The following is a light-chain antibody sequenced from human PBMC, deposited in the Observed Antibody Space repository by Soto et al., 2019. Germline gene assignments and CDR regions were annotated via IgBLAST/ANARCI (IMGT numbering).Light chain of an antibody. CDR1: QSVSSN. CDR2: GAS. CDR3: QQYNNWWT. V-gene: IGKV3-15*01. J-gene: IGKJ1*01. Sequence: EIGMTQSPATLSVSPGERATLSCRASQSVSSNLAWYQQKPGQAPRLLIYGASTRATGIPARFSGSASGTEFTLTISSLKSEDFAVYYCQQYNNWWTFGQGTQVDIK.